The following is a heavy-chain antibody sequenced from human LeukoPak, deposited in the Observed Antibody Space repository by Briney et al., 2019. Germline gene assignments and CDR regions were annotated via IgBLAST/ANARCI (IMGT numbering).Heavy chain of an antibody. Sequence: SVKVSCKASGGTFSSYAISWVRQAPGQGLEWMGRIIPILGTANYAQKFQGRVTITADESTSTAYMELSSLRSEDTAVYYCARSITMIVVVITGHAFDIWGQGTMVTVSS. J-gene: IGHJ3*02. CDR1: GGTFSSYA. D-gene: IGHD3-22*01. CDR2: IIPILGTA. CDR3: ARSITMIVVVITGHAFDI. V-gene: IGHV1-69*11.